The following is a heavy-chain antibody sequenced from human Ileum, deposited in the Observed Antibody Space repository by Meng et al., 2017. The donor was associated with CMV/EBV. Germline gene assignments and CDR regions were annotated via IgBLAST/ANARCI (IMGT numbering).Heavy chain of an antibody. Sequence: SWVASGFSVSKYYMTWVRQAPGKGLEWLSVFYSGGTKYYAESVKGRFTISKDNSRNTLYLDMTSLGVEDTAIYYCARGPFYGSGSDLWGHGTMVTVSS. CDR3: ARGPFYGSGSDL. V-gene: IGHV3-53*01. D-gene: IGHD3-10*01. CDR2: FYSGGTK. CDR1: GFSVSKYY. J-gene: IGHJ4*01.